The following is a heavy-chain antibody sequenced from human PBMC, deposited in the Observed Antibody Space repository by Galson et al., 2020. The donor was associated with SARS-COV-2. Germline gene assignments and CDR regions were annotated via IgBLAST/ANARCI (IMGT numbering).Heavy chain of an antibody. Sequence: ASVMVPCKSPGYTFTRYDINLVLHATVQGLESMGWMNPNIGNTGYAQKFQGRVTMTRNTSISTAYMELSSLRSEDTAVYYCARDTFEDYYYYGMDVWGQGTTVTVSS. D-gene: IGHD2-2*02. CDR3: ARDTFEDYYYYGMDV. CDR2: MNPNIGNT. J-gene: IGHJ6*02. CDR1: GYTFTRYD. V-gene: IGHV1-8*01.